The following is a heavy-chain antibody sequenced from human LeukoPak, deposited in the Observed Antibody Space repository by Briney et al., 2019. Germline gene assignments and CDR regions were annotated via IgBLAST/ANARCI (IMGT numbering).Heavy chain of an antibody. J-gene: IGHJ3*02. CDR1: GDSISSGYYY. Sequence: PSETLSLTCSVSGDSISSGYYYWSWIRQPPGKGLEWIGYIYYSGSTNYNPSLKSRVTISVDTSKNQFSLKLSSVTAADTAVYYCARDLERFLEWLDAFDIWGQGTMVTVSS. CDR2: IYYSGST. V-gene: IGHV4-61*01. D-gene: IGHD3-3*01. CDR3: ARDLERFLEWLDAFDI.